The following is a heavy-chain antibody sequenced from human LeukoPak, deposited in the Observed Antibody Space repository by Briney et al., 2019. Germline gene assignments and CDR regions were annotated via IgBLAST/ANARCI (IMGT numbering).Heavy chain of an antibody. V-gene: IGHV4-34*01. D-gene: IGHD2-15*01. CDR1: GGSFSGYY. CDR2: INHSGST. J-gene: IGHJ5*02. CDR3: ARGKGCSGGSCYTNKIWFDP. Sequence: PSETLSLTCAVYGGSFSGYYWGWIRQPPGKGLEWIGEINHSGSTNYNPSLKSRVTISVDTSKNQFSLKLSSVTAADTAGYYCARGKGCSGGSCYTNKIWFDPWGQGTLVTVSS.